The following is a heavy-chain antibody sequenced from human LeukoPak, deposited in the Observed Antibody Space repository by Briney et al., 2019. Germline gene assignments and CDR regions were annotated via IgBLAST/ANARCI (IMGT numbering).Heavy chain of an antibody. CDR2: INPNSGGT. D-gene: IGHD6-13*01. CDR1: GYTFTSYY. Sequence: ASVKVSCKASGYTFTSYYMHWVRQAPGQGLEWMGWINPNSGGTNYAQKFQGWVTMTRDTSTSTVYMELSSLRSEDTAVYYCARDAHPQPDAFDIWGQGTMVTVSS. V-gene: IGHV1-2*04. CDR3: ARDAHPQPDAFDI. J-gene: IGHJ3*02.